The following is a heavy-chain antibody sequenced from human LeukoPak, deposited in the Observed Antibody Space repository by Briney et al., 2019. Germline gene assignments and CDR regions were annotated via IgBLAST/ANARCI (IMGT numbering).Heavy chain of an antibody. CDR2: ISYDGSNK. D-gene: IGHD6-13*01. Sequence: GGSQRLSCAASGFTFSSYGMHWVRQAPGKGLEWVADISYDGSNKYYADSVKGRFTISRDNSKNTLYLQMNSLRAEDTAVYYCAKEDIAAAGTGLDYWGQGTLVTVSS. V-gene: IGHV3-30*18. J-gene: IGHJ4*02. CDR1: GFTFSSYG. CDR3: AKEDIAAAGTGLDY.